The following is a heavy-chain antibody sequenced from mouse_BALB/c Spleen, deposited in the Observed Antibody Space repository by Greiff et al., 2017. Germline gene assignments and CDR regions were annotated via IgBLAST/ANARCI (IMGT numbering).Heavy chain of an antibody. CDR3: ARSGSSGDFAY. CDR2: IYPGNVNT. D-gene: IGHD3-1*01. Sequence: VQLQQSGPELVKPGASVRISCKASGYTFTSYYIHWVKQRPGQGLEWIGWIYPGNVNTKYNEKFKGKATLTADKSSSTAYMQLSSLTSEDSAVYFCARSGSSGDFAYWGQGTLVTVSA. J-gene: IGHJ3*01. V-gene: IGHV1S56*01. CDR1: GYTFTSYY.